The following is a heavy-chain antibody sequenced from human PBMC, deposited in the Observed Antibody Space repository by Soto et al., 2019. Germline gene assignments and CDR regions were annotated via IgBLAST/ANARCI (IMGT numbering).Heavy chain of an antibody. V-gene: IGHV4-34*01. J-gene: IGHJ4*01. Sequence: QVQLQQWGAGLLKPSETLSLKCAVTGGSLSGYYWSWIRQPPGKGLEWIGEVKDGGHTNYSPSLRGRVTISSGTSNNQSSLRLNSVTAADTGVYYCARGQEGVVATHWDHGSLVTVSS. CDR3: ARGQEGVVATH. D-gene: IGHD5-12*01. CDR2: VKDGGHT. CDR1: GGSLSGYY.